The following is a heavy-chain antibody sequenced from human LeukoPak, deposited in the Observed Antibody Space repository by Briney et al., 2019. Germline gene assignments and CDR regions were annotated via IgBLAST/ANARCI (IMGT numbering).Heavy chain of an antibody. D-gene: IGHD3-22*01. CDR2: ITATSLHI. CDR1: GVTFSGYS. V-gene: IGHV3-21*03. CDR3: RHYDRLT. Sequence: GGSLRLSCAASGVTFSGYSMNWVRQAPGKGLEWVSAITATSLHIYYADSVKGRFTISRDDAKNTLYLQMNSLKTEDTAVYYCRHYDRLTWGQGTLVTVSS. J-gene: IGHJ5*02.